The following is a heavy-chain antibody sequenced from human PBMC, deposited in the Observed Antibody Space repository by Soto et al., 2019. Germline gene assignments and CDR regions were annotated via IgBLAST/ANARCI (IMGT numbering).Heavy chain of an antibody. Sequence: SETLSLTCTVSGDSISGYYWSWIRQPPGKGLQWVGYIYYTGSTNYNPSLKSRVTISVDTSKNQFSLKLSSLTAADTAVYYCARRLRSGRLYNWFDTWGQGNRVTVSS. CDR1: GDSISGYY. CDR2: IYYTGST. CDR3: ARRLRSGRLYNWFDT. V-gene: IGHV4-59*01. D-gene: IGHD6-19*01. J-gene: IGHJ5*02.